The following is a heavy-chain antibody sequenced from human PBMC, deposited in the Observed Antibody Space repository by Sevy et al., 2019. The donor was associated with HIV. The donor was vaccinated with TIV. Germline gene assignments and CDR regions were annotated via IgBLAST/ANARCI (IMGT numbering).Heavy chain of an antibody. Sequence: SETLSLTCTVSGGSFSSYYWSWIRQPPGKGLEWIGFIYCTGSTNYNPSLKSRITMSVDSSKNQFSLKLSSVTAADMAVYYCAGIWTNDALDIWGPGTMVTVSS. CDR2: IYCTGST. D-gene: IGHD1-1*01. J-gene: IGHJ3*02. CDR1: GGSFSSYY. V-gene: IGHV4-59*01. CDR3: AGIWTNDALDI.